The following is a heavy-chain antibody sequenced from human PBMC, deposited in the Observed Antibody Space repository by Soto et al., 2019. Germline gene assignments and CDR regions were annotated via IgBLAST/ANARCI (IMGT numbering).Heavy chain of an antibody. Sequence: EVQLVESGGGLVQPGGSLRLSCAASGFTFSSYWMHWVRQAPGKGLVWVSRINSDGSSTSYADSVKGRFTISRDNAKNTLYLQMNSLRAEDTAVYYCARDHDYVWGSYRLDYWGQGTLVTVSS. V-gene: IGHV3-74*01. J-gene: IGHJ4*02. CDR2: INSDGSST. CDR3: ARDHDYVWGSYRLDY. CDR1: GFTFSSYW. D-gene: IGHD3-16*02.